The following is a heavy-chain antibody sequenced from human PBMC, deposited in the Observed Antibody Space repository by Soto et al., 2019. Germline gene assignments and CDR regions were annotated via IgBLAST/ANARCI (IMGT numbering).Heavy chain of an antibody. CDR3: ARERESFDY. J-gene: IGHJ4*02. CDR1: GFTFTLHY. Sequence: VQLVQSGAEVTEPGASVKVSCKTSGFTFTLHYIHWVRQAPGQGLEWVGMVNAGDGSATYAREFRDKVSMTWDTSTSTVYLDLNSLKSEDTAIYYCARERESFDYWGQGTLVSVSP. CDR2: VNAGDGSA. V-gene: IGHV1-46*01.